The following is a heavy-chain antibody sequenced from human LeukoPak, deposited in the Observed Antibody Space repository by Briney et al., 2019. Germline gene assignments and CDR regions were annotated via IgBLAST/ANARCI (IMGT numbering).Heavy chain of an antibody. Sequence: SVKVSCKASGGTFSSYAISWVRQAPGQGLELKGRIIPIFGTANYAQKFQGRVTITTDESTSTAYMELSSLRSEDTAVYYCAREEWEPPVAFDIWGQGTMVTVSS. CDR3: AREEWEPPVAFDI. CDR1: GGTFSSYA. CDR2: IIPIFGTA. J-gene: IGHJ3*02. V-gene: IGHV1-69*05. D-gene: IGHD1-26*01.